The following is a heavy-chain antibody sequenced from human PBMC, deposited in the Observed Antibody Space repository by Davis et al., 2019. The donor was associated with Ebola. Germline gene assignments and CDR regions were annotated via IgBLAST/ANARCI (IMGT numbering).Heavy chain of an antibody. CDR2: LDNDGRST. D-gene: IGHD3-3*01. V-gene: IGHV3-74*01. CDR1: GFTLSSYW. J-gene: IGHJ4*02. CDR3: VRGYYGIDY. Sequence: GESLKISCAASGFTLSSYWMHWVRQVPGKGLVWVSRLDNDGRSTNYADSVRGRFSISRDNAKNTLYLQMNSLRAEDTAVYYCVRGYYGIDYWGQGTLVTVAS.